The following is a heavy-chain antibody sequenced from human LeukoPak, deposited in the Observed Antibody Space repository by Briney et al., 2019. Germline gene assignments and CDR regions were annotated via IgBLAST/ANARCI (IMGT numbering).Heavy chain of an antibody. CDR1: GFTFSSYS. V-gene: IGHV3-48*04. Sequence: PGGSLRLSCAASGFTFSSYSMNWVRQAPGKGLEWVSYIRSSSSTIYYADSVKGRFSISRDNAKNSLYLQMNSLRAEDTAVYYCARGAVVDFWGQGTLVTVSS. CDR2: IRSSSSTI. J-gene: IGHJ4*02. CDR3: ARGAVVDF.